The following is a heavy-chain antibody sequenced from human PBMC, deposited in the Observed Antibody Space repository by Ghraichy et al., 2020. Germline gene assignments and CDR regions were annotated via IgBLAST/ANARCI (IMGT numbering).Heavy chain of an antibody. D-gene: IGHD6-6*01. V-gene: IGHV3-23*01. CDR2: ISGSGGGT. J-gene: IGHJ3*02. CDR3: AKGRGAARGAFDI. Sequence: GGSLRLSCAASGFTFSSYAMSWVRQAPGKGLEWVSGISGSGGGTYYADSVKGRFTISRDNSKNTLYLQMNSLRAEDTAVYYCAKGRGAARGAFDIWGQGTMVTVSS. CDR1: GFTFSSYA.